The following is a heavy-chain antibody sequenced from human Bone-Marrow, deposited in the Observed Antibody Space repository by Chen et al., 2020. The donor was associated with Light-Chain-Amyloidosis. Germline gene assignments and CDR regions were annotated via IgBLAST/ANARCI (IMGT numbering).Heavy chain of an antibody. CDR3: ATEGLSGTHRHFDR. Sequence: QVQLVESGGGVVRPGRSLRLSCAASASGFTFSRYTFHWVRQAPGKGLEWLAVISNAYQPDSYHADSLKGRFSISRDNSNNTLYLQMNSLSADDTALYYCATEGLSGTHRHFDRWGQGTPVTVSS. CDR1: ASGFTFSRYT. V-gene: IGHV3-30-3*01. D-gene: IGHD1-26*01. CDR2: ISNAYQPDS. J-gene: IGHJ4*02.